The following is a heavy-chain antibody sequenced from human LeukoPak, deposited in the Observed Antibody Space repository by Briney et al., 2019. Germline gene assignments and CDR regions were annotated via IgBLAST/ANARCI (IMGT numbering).Heavy chain of an antibody. CDR3: AREARWPDAFDI. Sequence: GGSLRLSCAASGFILSQYGFNWVRQAPGKGLEWVSHIRYTSETFYADSVKGRFTISRDNSKNTLYLQMNSLRAEDTAVYYCAREARWPDAFDIWGQGTMVTVSS. J-gene: IGHJ3*02. CDR1: GFILSQYG. CDR2: IRYTSET. D-gene: IGHD5-24*01. V-gene: IGHV3-30*04.